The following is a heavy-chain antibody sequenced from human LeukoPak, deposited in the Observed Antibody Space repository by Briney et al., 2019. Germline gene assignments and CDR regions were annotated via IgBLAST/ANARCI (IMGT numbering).Heavy chain of an antibody. V-gene: IGHV4-59*08. J-gene: IGHJ4*02. CDR3: ARHSSAWYMDN. CDR2: VYYSGST. D-gene: IGHD6-19*01. CDR1: GGSISTYY. Sequence: ASETLSLTCTVSGGSISTYYWNWIRQPPGKGLEWIGYVYYSGSTNYNPSLNSRVTISLDTSKKQSSLKLSSVTAADTAVYYCARHSSAWYMDNWGQGTLVTASS.